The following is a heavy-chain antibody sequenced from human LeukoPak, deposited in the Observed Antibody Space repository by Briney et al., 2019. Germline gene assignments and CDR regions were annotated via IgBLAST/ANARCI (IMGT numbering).Heavy chain of an antibody. CDR2: SSSSSSYI. CDR3: ARDRWYDFWSGNEYFDY. J-gene: IGHJ4*02. Sequence: GGSLRLSCAASGFTFSSYSMNLVRQAPGKGLEWVSSSSSSSSYIYYADSVKGRFTISRDNAKNSLYLQMNSLRAEDTAVYYCARDRWYDFWSGNEYFDYWGQGTLVTVSS. V-gene: IGHV3-21*01. CDR1: GFTFSSYS. D-gene: IGHD3-3*01.